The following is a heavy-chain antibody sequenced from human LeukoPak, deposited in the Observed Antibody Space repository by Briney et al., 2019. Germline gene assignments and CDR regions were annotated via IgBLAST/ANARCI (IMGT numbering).Heavy chain of an antibody. V-gene: IGHV3-66*01. CDR2: IFSGGST. CDR1: GFTVSSNY. J-gene: IGHJ6*02. D-gene: IGHD3-10*01. Sequence: GGSLRLSCAASGFTVSSNYMSWVRQAPGKGLEWVSVIFSGGSTYYADSVKDRFTISRDNSKNTLYLQMNSLRAEDTAVYYCAREIYGSGTYPYYYYGMDVWGQGPRSPSP. CDR3: AREIYGSGTYPYYYYGMDV.